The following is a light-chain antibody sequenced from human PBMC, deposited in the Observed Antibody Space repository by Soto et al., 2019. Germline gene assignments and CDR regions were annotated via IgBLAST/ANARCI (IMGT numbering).Light chain of an antibody. V-gene: IGKV3-15*01. Sequence: EIVLTQSPGTLSVSPGERATLSCRASQSVSSKLAWYQQTPGQAPRLLFYGASTGATGIPARFSGSGSETEFTLSISSLQSEEFAIYYCQQYDNWPGTFGQGTKVEIK. CDR1: QSVSSK. J-gene: IGKJ1*01. CDR2: GAS. CDR3: QQYDNWPGT.